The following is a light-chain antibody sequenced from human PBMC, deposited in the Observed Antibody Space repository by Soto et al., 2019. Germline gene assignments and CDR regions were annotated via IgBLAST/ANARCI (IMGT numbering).Light chain of an antibody. CDR1: QSVSSY. CDR3: QQRSNWPPHT. Sequence: EIVLTQSPATLSLSPGERATLSRRASQSVSSYLAWYQQKPGQAPRLLIYDASNRATGIPARFSGSGSGTDFTLTISSLEPEDFAVYYCQQRSNWPPHTFGGGTKVDIK. V-gene: IGKV3-11*01. CDR2: DAS. J-gene: IGKJ4*01.